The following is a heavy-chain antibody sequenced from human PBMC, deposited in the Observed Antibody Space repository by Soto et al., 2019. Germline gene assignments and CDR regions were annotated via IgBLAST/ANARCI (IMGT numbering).Heavy chain of an antibody. D-gene: IGHD3-22*01. CDR1: GFTFRSNA. CDR3: VKETHMFLVVISSIDY. J-gene: IGHJ4*02. CDR2: ISGPGDNT. Sequence: EVQLLESGGGLVQPGGSLRVSCAASGFTFRSNAMGWVRQAPGKGLEWVSTISGPGDNTYYADSVRGRFTIARDNSKDTLDLQMSSLRAEDTAVYYCVKETHMFLVVISSIDYWGQGTLVTVSS. V-gene: IGHV3-23*01.